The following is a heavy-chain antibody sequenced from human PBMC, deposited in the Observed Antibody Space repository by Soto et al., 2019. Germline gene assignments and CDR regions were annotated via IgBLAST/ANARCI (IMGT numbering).Heavy chain of an antibody. CDR2: ITSGGTT. Sequence: GGSLRLSCAASGFTFSSYCMSWVRQAPGKGLEWVSTITSGGTTYSADSVRGRLTLSRDNSRNTLYLQMNSLRADDTALYYCVCRSGTSPDYWGQGTLVTVSS. CDR1: GFTFSSYC. J-gene: IGHJ4*02. D-gene: IGHD1-1*01. CDR3: VCRSGTSPDY. V-gene: IGHV3-23*01.